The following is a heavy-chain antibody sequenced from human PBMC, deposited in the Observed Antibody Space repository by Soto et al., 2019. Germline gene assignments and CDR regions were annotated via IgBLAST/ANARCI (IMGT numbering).Heavy chain of an antibody. V-gene: IGHV4-61*01. CDR3: ARDGRKLHWIGNRGFYYGMDV. J-gene: IGHJ6*02. Sequence: QVQLQESGPGLVKPSETLSLTCTVSGGSVNSDSYFWSWIRQPPGKGLEWIGYISYTGSTNYSPSLKSRVTLSMXXSXHQLSLNLSSVTAADTAMYYCARDGRKLHWIGNRGFYYGMDVWGQGTTVTVSS. D-gene: IGHD3-10*01. CDR2: ISYTGST. CDR1: GGSVNSDSYF.